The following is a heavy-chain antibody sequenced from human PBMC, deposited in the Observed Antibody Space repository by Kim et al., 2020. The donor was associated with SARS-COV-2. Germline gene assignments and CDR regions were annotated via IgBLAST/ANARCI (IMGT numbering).Heavy chain of an antibody. D-gene: IGHD3-22*01. J-gene: IGHJ3*02. Sequence: SETLSLTCTVSGGSISSGGYYWSWIRQHPGKGLEWIGYIYYSGSTYYNPSLKSRVTISVDTSKNQFSLKLSSVTAADTAVYYCARDLGITMIVGARGAFDIWDQGTMVTVSS. CDR1: GGSISSGGYY. CDR3: ARDLGITMIVGARGAFDI. CDR2: IYYSGST. V-gene: IGHV4-31*03.